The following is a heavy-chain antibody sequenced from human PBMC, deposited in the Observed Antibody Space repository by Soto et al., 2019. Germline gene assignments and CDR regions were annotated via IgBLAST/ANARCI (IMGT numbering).Heavy chain of an antibody. Sequence: ETLSLTCTVSGGSMSTYYWSWIRQSPGKGLEWIGYFYDSGSTNYNPSLKSRVTISVDTSKNQFSLKLSSLTAADTAIYYCARHGTHSGSYYNRFDPWGQGTLVTVSS. V-gene: IGHV4-59*08. CDR1: GGSMSTYY. J-gene: IGHJ5*02. CDR3: ARHGTHSGSYYNRFDP. CDR2: FYDSGST. D-gene: IGHD1-26*01.